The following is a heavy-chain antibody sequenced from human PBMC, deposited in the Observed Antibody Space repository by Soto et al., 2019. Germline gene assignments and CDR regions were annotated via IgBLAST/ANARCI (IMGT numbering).Heavy chain of an antibody. V-gene: IGHV3-74*01. CDR2: IHSDGRTT. D-gene: IGHD2-2*01. Sequence: GGSLRLSCVASGFTFGDYWMHWVRQGPGKGLVWVSRIHSDGRTTLYADFVEGRFTISRDNAKNTVSLQMNSLRAEDTAVYYCATGPDPAFEMWGRGTMVTVSS. J-gene: IGHJ3*02. CDR3: ATGPDPAFEM. CDR1: GFTFGDYW.